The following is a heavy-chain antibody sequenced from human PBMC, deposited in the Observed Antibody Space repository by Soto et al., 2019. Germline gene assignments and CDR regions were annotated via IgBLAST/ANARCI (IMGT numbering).Heavy chain of an antibody. CDR2: ISGSGGST. CDR3: AKWEYSSSWYYYYYGMDV. V-gene: IGHV3-23*01. D-gene: IGHD6-13*01. J-gene: IGHJ6*02. Sequence: PGGSLRLSCAASGFTFSSYAMSGVRQAPGKGLEWVSAISGSGGSTYYADSVKGRFTISRDNSKNTLYLQMNSLRAEDTAVYYCAKWEYSSSWYYYYYGMDVWGQGTTVTVSS. CDR1: GFTFSSYA.